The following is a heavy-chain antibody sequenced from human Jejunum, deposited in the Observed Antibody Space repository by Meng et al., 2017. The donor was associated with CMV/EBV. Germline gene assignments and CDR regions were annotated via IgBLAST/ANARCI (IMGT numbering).Heavy chain of an antibody. J-gene: IGHJ4*02. D-gene: IGHD4-11*01. CDR3: AKDRSFTVRGYFDY. CDR2: ITGTAGST. Sequence: GFTFRSSAMSWVRQAPGKGLEWVSAITGTAGSTFYADSVKGRFTISRDNSKNTLYLQMNSLRAEDTAVYYCAKDRSFTVRGYFDYWGQGTLVTVSS. CDR1: GFTFRSSA. V-gene: IGHV3-23*01.